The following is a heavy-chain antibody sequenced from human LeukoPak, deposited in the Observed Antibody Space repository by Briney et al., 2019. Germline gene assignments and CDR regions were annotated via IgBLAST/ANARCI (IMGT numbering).Heavy chain of an antibody. Sequence: ASVKVSCKASGYTFTGYYMHWVRQAPGQGLEWMGWINPNSGGTNYAQKFQGRVTMTRDTSISTAYMELRSLRSDDTAVYYCARHSRPYCSGGSCPIDYWGQGTLVTVSS. CDR2: INPNSGGT. J-gene: IGHJ4*02. CDR1: GYTFTGYY. V-gene: IGHV1-2*02. D-gene: IGHD2-15*01. CDR3: ARHSRPYCSGGSCPIDY.